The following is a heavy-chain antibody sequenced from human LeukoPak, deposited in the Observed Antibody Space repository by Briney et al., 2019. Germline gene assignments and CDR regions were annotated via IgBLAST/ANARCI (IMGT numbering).Heavy chain of an antibody. Sequence: PSETLSLTCTVSGGSISSYYWSWIRQPPGKGLEWIGYIYYSGSTNYNPSLKSRVTISVDTSKNQFSLKLSSVAAADTAVYYCARGDYDFWSGRQGGWFDPWGQGTLVTASS. J-gene: IGHJ5*02. V-gene: IGHV4-59*01. D-gene: IGHD3-3*01. CDR3: ARGDYDFWSGRQGGWFDP. CDR2: IYYSGST. CDR1: GGSISSYY.